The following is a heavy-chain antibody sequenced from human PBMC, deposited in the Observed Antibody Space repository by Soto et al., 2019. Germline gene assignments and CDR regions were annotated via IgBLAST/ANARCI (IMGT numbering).Heavy chain of an antibody. V-gene: IGHV1-69*13. J-gene: IGHJ4*02. CDR1: GGTFSSYA. D-gene: IGHD3-22*01. Sequence: SVKVSCKASGGTFSSYAISWVRQAPGRGLEWMGGIIPIFGTANYAQKFQGRVTITADESTSTAYMELSSLRSEDTAVYYCARRSKTYYYDSSGYGGDYWGQGTLVTVSS. CDR2: IIPIFGTA. CDR3: ARRSKTYYYDSSGYGGDY.